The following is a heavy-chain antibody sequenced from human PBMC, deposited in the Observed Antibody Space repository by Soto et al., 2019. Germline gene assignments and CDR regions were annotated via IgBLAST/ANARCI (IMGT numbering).Heavy chain of an antibody. CDR2: ISSSGGST. CDR1: GFTFSSYA. V-gene: IGHV3-23*01. D-gene: IGHD3-10*01. Sequence: GESLKISCAASGFTFSSYAMSWVRQAPGKGLEWVSAISSSGGSTYYADSVKGRFTISRDNSKNTLYLQMNSLRAEDTAVYYCAKNYYYGSGSYSFDYWGQGTLVTVSS. CDR3: AKNYYYGSGSYSFDY. J-gene: IGHJ4*02.